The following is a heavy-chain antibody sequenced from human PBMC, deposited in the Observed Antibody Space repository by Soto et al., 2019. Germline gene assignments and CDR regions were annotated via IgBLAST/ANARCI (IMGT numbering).Heavy chain of an antibody. CDR2: INHSGST. D-gene: IGHD3-10*01. Sequence: SETLSLTCAVYGVSFSGYYWSWIRQPPGKGLEWIGEINHSGSTNYNPSLKSRVTMSVDTSKNQFSLKLSSVTAADTAVYYCARGLQQRVRGVKYYYYGMDVWGQGTTVTVSS. CDR3: ARGLQQRVRGVKYYYYGMDV. CDR1: GVSFSGYY. J-gene: IGHJ6*02. V-gene: IGHV4-34*01.